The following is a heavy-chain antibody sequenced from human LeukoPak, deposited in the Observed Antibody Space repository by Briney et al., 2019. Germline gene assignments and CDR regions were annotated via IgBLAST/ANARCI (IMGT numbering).Heavy chain of an antibody. V-gene: IGHV3-53*01. CDR2: IYSGGST. D-gene: IGHD3-10*01. Sequence: GGSLRLSCAASGFTVSSNYMTWVRQAPGKGLEWVSVIYSGGSTYYADSVKGRFTISRDNSKNTLYLQMNSLRTEDTAVYCCARDGPGDYGSGSYYRRYFDYWGQGTLVTVSS. CDR3: ARDGPGDYGSGSYYRRYFDY. CDR1: GFTVSSNY. J-gene: IGHJ4*02.